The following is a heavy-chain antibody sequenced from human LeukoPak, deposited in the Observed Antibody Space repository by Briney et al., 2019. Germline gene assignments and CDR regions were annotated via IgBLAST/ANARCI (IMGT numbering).Heavy chain of an antibody. V-gene: IGHV3-23*01. Sequence: GGSLRLSCAASGFTFSSYAMSWVRQAPGKGLEWVSAISGSGGSTYYADSVKGRFTISRDNSKNTLYLQMNSLRAEDTAVYYCAKGHVLRYFGPLLCFDYWGQGTLVTVSS. CDR3: AKGHVLRYFGPLLCFDY. CDR2: ISGSGGST. D-gene: IGHD3-9*01. CDR1: GFTFSSYA. J-gene: IGHJ4*02.